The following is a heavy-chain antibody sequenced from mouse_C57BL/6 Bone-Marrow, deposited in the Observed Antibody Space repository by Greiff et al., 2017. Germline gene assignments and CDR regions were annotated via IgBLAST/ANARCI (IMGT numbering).Heavy chain of an antibody. Sequence: QVQLQQPGAELVMPGASVKLSCKASGYTFTSYWMHWVKQRPGQGLEWIGEIDPSDSYTNYNQKFKGKSTLTVDKSSSTAYMQLSSLTSEDSAVYYCAREGIYGSSQDYFDYWGQGTTRTVSS. D-gene: IGHD1-1*01. CDR2: IDPSDSYT. CDR3: AREGIYGSSQDYFDY. CDR1: GYTFTSYW. V-gene: IGHV1-69*01. J-gene: IGHJ2*01.